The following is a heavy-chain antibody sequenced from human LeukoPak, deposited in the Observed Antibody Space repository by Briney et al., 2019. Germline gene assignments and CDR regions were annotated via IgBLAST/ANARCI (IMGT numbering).Heavy chain of an antibody. Sequence: SQTLSLTCAISGDSVSSNNADWSWIRQSPSRGLEWLGRTYYRSKWYNDYAVSVKSRITINPDTSKNQFSLHPKSVIAEDTAVYYCAREGATGFLYDYWGQGTLVTVSS. CDR1: GDSVSSNNAD. CDR2: TYYRSKWYN. V-gene: IGHV6-1*01. D-gene: IGHD1-26*01. J-gene: IGHJ4*02. CDR3: AREGATGFLYDY.